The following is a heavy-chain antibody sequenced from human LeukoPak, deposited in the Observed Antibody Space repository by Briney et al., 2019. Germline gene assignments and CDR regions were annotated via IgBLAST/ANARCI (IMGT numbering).Heavy chain of an antibody. CDR2: VTISGDTT. J-gene: IGHJ6*03. CDR1: GFIFNNYG. CDR3: ARGRGRNPSGYYYYMDV. Sequence: GGSLRLSCAASGFIFNNYGMNWVRQAPGKGLEWVSSVTISGDTTYYADSVKGRFTISRDNSKNTVFLVMSSLRAEDTAVYYCARGRGRNPSGYYYYMDVWGKGTTVTISS. D-gene: IGHD2-15*01. V-gene: IGHV3-23*01.